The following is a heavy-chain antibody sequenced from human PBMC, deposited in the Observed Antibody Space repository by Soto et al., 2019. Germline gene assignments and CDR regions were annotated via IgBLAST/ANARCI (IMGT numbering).Heavy chain of an antibody. V-gene: IGHV3-23*01. CDR1: GFTFSSYA. CDR2: IGGSAGGT. Sequence: GGSLRLSCAASGFTFSSYAMAWVRQAPGKGLEWVSGIGGSAGGTYYADSVKGRFTISRDNSKNTLYLQMNSLRADDTALYYCAKDHVGGLPDALDIWGQGTMVTVSS. CDR3: AKDHVGGLPDALDI. D-gene: IGHD1-26*01. J-gene: IGHJ3*02.